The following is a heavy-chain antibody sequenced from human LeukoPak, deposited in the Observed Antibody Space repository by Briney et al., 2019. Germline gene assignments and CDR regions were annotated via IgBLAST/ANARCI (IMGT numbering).Heavy chain of an antibody. CDR2: ISYDGNNA. V-gene: IGHV3-30*04. J-gene: IGHJ5*02. CDR1: GFAFSTSA. D-gene: IGHD2-2*03. Sequence: GGSLRLSCAASGFAFSTSAFHWVRQAPGKGLEWVAAISYDGNNAYYADSVRGRFTFSRDNSRNTLYLQMNSLSAGDTAVYYCAKAVDIVVVPAAMRSWFDPWGQGTLVTVSS. CDR3: AKAVDIVVVPAAMRSWFDP.